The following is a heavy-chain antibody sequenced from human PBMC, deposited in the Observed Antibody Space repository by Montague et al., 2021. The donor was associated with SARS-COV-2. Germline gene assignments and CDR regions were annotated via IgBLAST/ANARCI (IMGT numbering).Heavy chain of an antibody. V-gene: IGHV4-59*01. Sequence: SETLSLTCTVSGGSIPSYYWTWIRQPPGKGLEWVGRIYYSGSTNYNPSLKSRVTISVDTSKNQFSLKLSSVTAADTAVYYCARTGLGAYDILTGYTVNAFDMWGQGTMVTVSS. CDR3: ARTGLGAYDILTGYTVNAFDM. CDR1: GGSIPSYY. D-gene: IGHD3-9*01. CDR2: IYYSGST. J-gene: IGHJ3*02.